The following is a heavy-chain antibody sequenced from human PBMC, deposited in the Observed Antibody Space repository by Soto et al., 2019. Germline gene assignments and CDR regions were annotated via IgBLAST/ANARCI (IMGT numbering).Heavy chain of an antibody. V-gene: IGHV4-38-2*02. CDR1: GYSISSGYY. J-gene: IGHJ4*02. D-gene: IGHD3-10*01. CDR2: IYHSGST. CDR3: ARDRPYGSGSYYNPIDY. Sequence: SETLSLTCAVSGYSISSGYYWGWIRQPPGKGLEWIGSIYHSGSTYYNPSLKSRVTISVDTSKNQFSLKLSSVTAADTAVYYCARDRPYGSGSYYNPIDYWGQGTLVTVPP.